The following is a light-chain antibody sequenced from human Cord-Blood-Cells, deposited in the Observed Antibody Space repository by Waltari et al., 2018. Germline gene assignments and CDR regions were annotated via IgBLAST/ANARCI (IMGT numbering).Light chain of an antibody. CDR1: QSVRSN. Sequence: EIVTPQSPATLSVSPGERATLSCRASQSVRSNLAWYQQKPGQAPRLLIYGASTRATGIPARFSGSGSGTEFTLTINSLQSEDCAVYYCQQYNNWPRTFGQGTKVEIK. CDR2: GAS. J-gene: IGKJ1*01. CDR3: QQYNNWPRT. V-gene: IGKV3-15*01.